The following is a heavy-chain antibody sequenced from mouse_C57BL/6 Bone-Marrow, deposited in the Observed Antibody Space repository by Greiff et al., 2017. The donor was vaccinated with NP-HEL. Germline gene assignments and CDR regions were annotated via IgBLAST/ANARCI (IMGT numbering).Heavy chain of an antibody. V-gene: IGHV3-6*01. CDR2: ISYDGSN. J-gene: IGHJ3*01. D-gene: IGHD2-1*01. CDR3: AAGGNAAY. CDR1: GYSITSGYY. Sequence: VQLKESGPGLVKPSQSLSLTCSVTGYSITSGYYWNWIRQFPGNKLEWMGYISYDGSNNYNPSLKNRISITRDTSKNQFFLKLNSVTTEDTATYYCAAGGNAAYWGQGTLVTVSA.